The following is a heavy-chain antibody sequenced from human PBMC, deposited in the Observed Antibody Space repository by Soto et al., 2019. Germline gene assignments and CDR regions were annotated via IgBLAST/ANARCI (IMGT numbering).Heavy chain of an antibody. J-gene: IGHJ4*02. CDR3: ATYDYDSSGYYSSFDY. Sequence: ASVKVSCKVSGYTLTELSMHWVRQAPGKGLEWMGGFDPEDGETIYAQKFQGRVTMTEDTSTDTAYMELSSLRSEDTAGYYCATYDYDSSGYYSSFDYWGQGTLVTVSS. D-gene: IGHD3-22*01. CDR2: FDPEDGET. CDR1: GYTLTELS. V-gene: IGHV1-24*01.